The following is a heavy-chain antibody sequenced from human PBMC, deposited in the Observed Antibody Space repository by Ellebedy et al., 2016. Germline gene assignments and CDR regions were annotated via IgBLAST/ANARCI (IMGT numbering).Heavy chain of an antibody. D-gene: IGHD3-3*01. CDR1: GASINSYY. V-gene: IGHV4-59*01. J-gene: IGHJ3*02. CDR2: ISYSGST. CDR3: ARSNITFFGATDVFDI. Sequence: SETLSLTCTASGASINSYYWSWIRQSPGTGLEWVGYISYSGSTIYNPSLRSRVTISVDTSKNQISLNPSSVTAADTAVYFCARSNITFFGATDVFDIWGPGTVVTVSS.